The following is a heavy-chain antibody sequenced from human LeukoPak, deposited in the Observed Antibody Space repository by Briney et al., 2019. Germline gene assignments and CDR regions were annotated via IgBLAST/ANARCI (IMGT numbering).Heavy chain of an antibody. CDR2: INPNSGGT. CDR3: ATLDPAAADAVDI. Sequence: ASVKVSCTASGYTFTGYYMHWVRQAPGPGLEWMGWINPNSGGTNYAQKFQGRVTMTRDTTISTAYMELSRLRSDDTAVYYCATLDPAAADAVDIWGQGTMVTVSS. J-gene: IGHJ3*02. D-gene: IGHD6-13*01. CDR1: GYTFTGYY. V-gene: IGHV1-2*02.